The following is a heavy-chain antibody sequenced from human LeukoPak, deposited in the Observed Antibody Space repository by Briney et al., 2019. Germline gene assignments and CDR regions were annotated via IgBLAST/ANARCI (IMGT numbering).Heavy chain of an antibody. CDR2: IYTSWST. CDR3: ARGVGSSSRVRYSYMDV. J-gene: IGHJ6*03. D-gene: IGHD2-2*01. Sequence: KTSQTLSLTCTVSGGSISSGSYYWSWIRQPAGKGLEWIGRIYTSWSTNYNPSLKSQVSISIDTSKNQFSLKLSSVTAADTAVYYCARGVGSSSRVRYSYMDVWGKGTTVTVSS. CDR1: GGSISSGSYY. V-gene: IGHV4-61*02.